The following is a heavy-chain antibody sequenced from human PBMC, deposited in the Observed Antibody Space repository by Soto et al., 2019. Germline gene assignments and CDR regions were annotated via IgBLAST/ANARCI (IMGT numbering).Heavy chain of an antibody. Sequence: SETLSLTCNVSGVTIRGYYWNWIRQPPGKTLEWIGSIYYTGGTNYNPSLKSRVTISVDTSKNHFSLKLNSLTAADTAVYYCARSLSSSSGYFDPWGQGTLVTVSS. J-gene: IGHJ5*02. CDR3: ARSLSSSSGYFDP. V-gene: IGHV4-59*01. D-gene: IGHD6-6*01. CDR1: GVTIRGYY. CDR2: IYYTGGT.